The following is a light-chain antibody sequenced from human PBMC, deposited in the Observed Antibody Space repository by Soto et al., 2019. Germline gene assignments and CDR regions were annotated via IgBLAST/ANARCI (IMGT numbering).Light chain of an antibody. CDR1: RSEVGSYNY. V-gene: IGLV2-11*01. CDR3: CSYAGSYV. CDR2: DVS. Sequence: QSALTQPRSVSGSPGQSVTISCTGTRSEVGSYNYVSWYQLHPGKAPKLMIYDVSKRPSGVPDRFSGSKSGTTASLTISGLQAEDEADYYCCSYAGSYVFGTGTKVTVL. J-gene: IGLJ1*01.